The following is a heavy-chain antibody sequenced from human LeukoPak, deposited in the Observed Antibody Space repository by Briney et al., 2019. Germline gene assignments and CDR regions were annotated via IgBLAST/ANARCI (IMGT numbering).Heavy chain of an antibody. CDR2: ISDDGSNK. CDR1: GFTFSSYA. CDR3: ARVDDLDAFDI. Sequence: GGSLRLSCAASGFTFSSYAMHWVRQAPGKGLEWVAVISDDGSNKYYADSVKGRFTISRDNSKNTLYLQMNSLRPEDTAIYYYARVDDLDAFDIWGPGTMVTVSS. V-gene: IGHV3-30*04. D-gene: IGHD2-2*03. J-gene: IGHJ3*02.